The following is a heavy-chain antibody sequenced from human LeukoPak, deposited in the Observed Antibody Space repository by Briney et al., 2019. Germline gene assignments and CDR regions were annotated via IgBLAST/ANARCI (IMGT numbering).Heavy chain of an antibody. CDR3: ASFGGVIVGPPDAFDI. D-gene: IGHD3-16*02. CDR2: IYTSGST. J-gene: IGHJ3*02. V-gene: IGHV4-4*07. CDR1: GGSISSYY. Sequence: SETLSLTCTVSGGSISSYYWSWIRQRAGKGLEWIGRIYTSGSTNYNPSLKSRVTMSVDTSKNQFSLKLSSVTAADTAVYYCASFGGVIVGPPDAFDIWGQGTMVTVSS.